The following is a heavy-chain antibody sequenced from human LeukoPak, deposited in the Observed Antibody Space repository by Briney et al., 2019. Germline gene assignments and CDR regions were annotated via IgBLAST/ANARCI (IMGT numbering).Heavy chain of an antibody. V-gene: IGHV5-10-1*01. J-gene: IGHJ4*02. D-gene: IGHD6-19*01. CDR1: GYIFSNNW. CDR2: INPSDSHT. Sequence: GGSLKISCKGSGYIFSNNWITWVRPMPGKGLEWMGKINPSDSHTNYGPSFQGHVTISAEKSINTAYLQWSSLKASDTAMYYCVRGSGWVDYWGQGTLVIVSS. CDR3: VRGSGWVDY.